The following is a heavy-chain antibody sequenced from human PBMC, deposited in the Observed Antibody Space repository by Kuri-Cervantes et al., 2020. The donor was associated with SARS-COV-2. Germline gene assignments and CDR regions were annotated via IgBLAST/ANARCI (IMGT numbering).Heavy chain of an antibody. Sequence: SVTVSCKASVGSVSSYAISRVRQAPGHGLEWMGGIIPIFGTANHALKFQGRVTITADKSTSTAYMELSSLRSEDTAVYYCATYGDKPLTYVWGQGILVTVSS. V-gene: IGHV1-69*06. J-gene: IGHJ4*02. D-gene: IGHD4-23*01. CDR1: VGSVSSYA. CDR2: IIPIFGTA. CDR3: ATYGDKPLTYV.